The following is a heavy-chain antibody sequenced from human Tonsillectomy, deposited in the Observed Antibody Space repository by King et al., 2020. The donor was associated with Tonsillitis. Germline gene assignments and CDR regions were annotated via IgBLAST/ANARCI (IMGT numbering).Heavy chain of an antibody. J-gene: IGHJ6*02. CDR3: ARMGYSYGERLDYYYGMDV. CDR2: ISYDGSKK. V-gene: IGHV3-30*04. CDR1: GFTFSSYV. Sequence: HVQLVESGGGVVQPGRSLRLSCVASGFTFSSYVMHWVRQAPGEGLEWVAVISYDGSKKYYADSVKGRFTISRDNSKNTLYLQMSSLRAEDTAVYYCARMGYSYGERLDYYYGMDVWGQGTTVNVSS. D-gene: IGHD5-18*01.